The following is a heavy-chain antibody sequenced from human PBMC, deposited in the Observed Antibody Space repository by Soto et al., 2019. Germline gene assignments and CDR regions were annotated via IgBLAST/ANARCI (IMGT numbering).Heavy chain of an antibody. CDR2: ISGSGGST. V-gene: IGHV3-23*01. J-gene: IGHJ1*01. D-gene: IGHD6-13*01. CDR1: GFTFSSYA. Sequence: EVQLLESGGGLVQPGGSLRLSCAASGFTFSSYAMSWVRQAPGKGLEWVSAISGSGGSTYYADSVKGRFTISRDNSKNTLYLQMNRLRAEDTGVYYCVGIAAAGTAHWGQGTMVTVSS. CDR3: VGIAAAGTAH.